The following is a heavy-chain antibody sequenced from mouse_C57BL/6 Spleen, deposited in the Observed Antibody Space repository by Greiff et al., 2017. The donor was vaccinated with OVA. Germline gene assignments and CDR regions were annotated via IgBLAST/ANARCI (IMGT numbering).Heavy chain of an antibody. D-gene: IGHD6-5*01. CDR2: IDPSDSYT. CDR3: ASLSSPIYYFDY. V-gene: IGHV1-59*01. CDR1: GYTFTSYW. J-gene: IGHJ2*01. Sequence: QVHVKQPGAELVRPGTSVKLSCKASGYTFTSYWMHWVKQRPGQGLEWIGVIDPSDSYTNYNQKFKGKATLTVDTSSSTAYMQLSSLTSEDSAVYYCASLSSPIYYFDYWGQGTTLTVSS.